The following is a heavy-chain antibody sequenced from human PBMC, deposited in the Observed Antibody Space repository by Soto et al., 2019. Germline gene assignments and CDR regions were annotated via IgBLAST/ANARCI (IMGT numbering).Heavy chain of an antibody. CDR2: ISGSGGST. Sequence: GGSLRLSCAASGFTFSSYAMSWVRQAPGKGLEWVSAISGSGGSTYYADSVKGRFTITRDNSKNTLYLQMNSLRAEDTAVYYCAKEPYDFWSGYNWFDPWGQGTLVTVSS. J-gene: IGHJ5*02. CDR3: AKEPYDFWSGYNWFDP. D-gene: IGHD3-3*01. V-gene: IGHV3-23*01. CDR1: GFTFSSYA.